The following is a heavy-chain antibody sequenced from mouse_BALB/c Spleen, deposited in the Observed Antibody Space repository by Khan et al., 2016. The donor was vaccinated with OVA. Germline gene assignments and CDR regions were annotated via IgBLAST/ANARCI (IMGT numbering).Heavy chain of an antibody. D-gene: IGHD2-4*01. Sequence: VQLMESGPGLVAPSQSLSITCTVSGFSLTGYGVNWVRQPPGKGLEWLGMIWGDGSTDYNSALKSRLSISKDNSKRQVFLKMNSLQTDDTARYYWAREIYDDYADYYAMDYWGQGTSVTVSS. CDR2: IWGDGST. CDR1: GFSLTGYG. CDR3: AREIYDDYADYYAMDY. J-gene: IGHJ4*01. V-gene: IGHV2-6-7*01.